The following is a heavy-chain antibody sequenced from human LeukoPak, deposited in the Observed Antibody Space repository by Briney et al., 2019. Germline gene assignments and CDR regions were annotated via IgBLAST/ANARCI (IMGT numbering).Heavy chain of an antibody. CDR1: GGSFSGYY. CDR3: ARRPTLKYDFWSGYYSWFDP. Sequence: SETLSLTCAVYGGSFSGYYWSWIRQPPGKGLEWIGEINHSGSTNYNPSLKSRVTISVDTSKNQFSLKLSSVTAADTAVYYCARRPTLKYDFWSGYYSWFDPWGQGTLVTVSS. J-gene: IGHJ5*02. V-gene: IGHV4-34*01. D-gene: IGHD3-3*01. CDR2: INHSGST.